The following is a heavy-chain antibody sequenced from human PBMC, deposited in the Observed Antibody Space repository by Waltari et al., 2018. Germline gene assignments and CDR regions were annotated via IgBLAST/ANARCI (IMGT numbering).Heavy chain of an antibody. J-gene: IGHJ3*02. V-gene: IGHV1-69*13. CDR2: IIPIFGTA. Sequence: QVQLVQSGAEVKKPGSSVKVSCKASGGTFSSYAISWVRQAPGPGLEWMGGIIPIFGTANYAQKFQGRVTITADESTSTAYMELSSLRSEDTAVYYCARDRLLPRGIAVANDAFDIWGQGTMVTVSS. CDR3: ARDRLLPRGIAVANDAFDI. CDR1: GGTFSSYA. D-gene: IGHD6-19*01.